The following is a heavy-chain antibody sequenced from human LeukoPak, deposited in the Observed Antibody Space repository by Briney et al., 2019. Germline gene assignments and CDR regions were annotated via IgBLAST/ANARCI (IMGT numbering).Heavy chain of an antibody. J-gene: IGHJ4*02. CDR3: AREDSGGWSPGFDY. CDR2: IKQDGSEK. V-gene: IGHV3-7*01. D-gene: IGHD3-3*01. CDR1: GFTFSSYW. Sequence: GGSLRLSCAASGFTFSSYWMSWVRQAPGKGLEWVANIKQDGSEKYYVDSVKGRFTISRDNAKNSLYLQMSSLRAEDTAVYYCAREDSGGWSPGFDYWGQGTLVTVSS.